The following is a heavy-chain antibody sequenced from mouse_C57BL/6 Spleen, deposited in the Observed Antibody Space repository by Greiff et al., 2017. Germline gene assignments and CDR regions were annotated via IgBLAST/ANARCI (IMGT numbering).Heavy chain of an antibody. J-gene: IGHJ3*01. CDR3: ANDYDVGSWFAY. CDR1: GYTFTSYW. Sequence: HVQLQPPWAELVKPGASVKLSCKASGYTFTSYWMHWVKQRPGRGLEWIGRIDPNSGGTKYNEKFKSKATLTIDKPSSTAYMQLSILTSEDAAVYYCANDYDVGSWFAYWGQGTLVTVSA. V-gene: IGHV1-72*01. CDR2: IDPNSGGT. D-gene: IGHD2-4*01.